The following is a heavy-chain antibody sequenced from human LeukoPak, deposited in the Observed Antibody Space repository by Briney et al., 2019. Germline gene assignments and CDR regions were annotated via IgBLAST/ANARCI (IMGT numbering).Heavy chain of an antibody. V-gene: IGHV4-59*01. CDR1: SGSISSYY. D-gene: IGHD1-26*01. CDR2: IYYSGST. CDR3: ARDLIGSGTPGP. Sequence: SETLSLTCTVSSGSISSYYWSWIRQPPGKGLEWIGYIYYSGSTNYNPSLKSRVTISVDTSKNQFSLKLSSVTAADTAVYYCARDLIGSGTPGPWGQGTLVTVSS. J-gene: IGHJ5*02.